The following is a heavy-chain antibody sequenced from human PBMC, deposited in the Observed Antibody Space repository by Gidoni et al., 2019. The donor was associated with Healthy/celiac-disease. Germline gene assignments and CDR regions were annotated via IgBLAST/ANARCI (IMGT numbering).Heavy chain of an antibody. J-gene: IGHJ5*02. D-gene: IGHD4-17*01. Sequence: EVQLLESGGGLVQPGGSLRLSCAASGFTFSSYAMSWVRQAPGKGLEWVSASSGSGRRTYYADSVKGRFTISRDKSKNTLYLQMNSLRAEDTAVYYCANEKTNYGDLGNWFDPWGQGTLVTVSS. CDR2: SSGSGRRT. CDR1: GFTFSSYA. V-gene: IGHV3-23*01. CDR3: ANEKTNYGDLGNWFDP.